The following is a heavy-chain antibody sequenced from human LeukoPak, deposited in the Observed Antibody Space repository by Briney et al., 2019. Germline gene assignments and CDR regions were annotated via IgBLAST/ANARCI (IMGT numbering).Heavy chain of an antibody. D-gene: IGHD3-9*01. CDR2: IYYSGST. J-gene: IGHJ4*02. V-gene: IGHV4-59*12. CDR1: GDSISSYY. CDR3: ARDGRVLRYFGWLFLDY. Sequence: SETLSLTCIVSGDSISSYYWSWIRQPPGKGLEWIGYIYYSGSTKYNPSLKSRVTISVDTSKNQFSLKMSSVTAADTAVYYCARDGRVLRYFGWLFLDYWGQGTLVTVSS.